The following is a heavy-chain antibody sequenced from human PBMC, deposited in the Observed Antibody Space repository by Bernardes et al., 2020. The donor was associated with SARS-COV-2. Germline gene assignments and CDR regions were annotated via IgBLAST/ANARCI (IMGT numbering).Heavy chain of an antibody. J-gene: IGHJ5*02. D-gene: IGHD2-2*01. Sequence: SETLSLTCAVSGYSISSGYYWGWIRQPPGKGLEWIGSIYHSGSTYYNPSLKSRVTISVDTSKNQFSLKLSSVTAADTAVYYCARVRVVVVPAAMPVWFDPWGQGTLVTVSS. CDR2: IYHSGST. CDR3: ARVRVVVVPAAMPVWFDP. CDR1: GYSISSGYY. V-gene: IGHV4-38-2*01.